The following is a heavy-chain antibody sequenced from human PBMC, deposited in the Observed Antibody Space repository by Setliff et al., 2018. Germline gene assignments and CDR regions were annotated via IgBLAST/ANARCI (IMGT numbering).Heavy chain of an antibody. CDR1: EYTFTNYW. V-gene: IGHV5-51*01. J-gene: IGHJ3*01. CDR2: VYPGDSDT. D-gene: IGHD2-15*01. CDR3: ATLGTVVVDAFDF. Sequence: GESLKISCKASEYTFTNYWIGWVRQMPGKGLEWMGVVYPGDSDTRYSPSFQGRVTISADKSISTAYLQWSSLKASDTAMYYCATLGTVVVDAFDFWGQGTRVTVSS.